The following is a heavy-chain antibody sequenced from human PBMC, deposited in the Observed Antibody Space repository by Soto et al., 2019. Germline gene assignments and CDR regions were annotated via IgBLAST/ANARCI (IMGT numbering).Heavy chain of an antibody. CDR3: AKDLCSSTSCYKSPYYYYGMDV. D-gene: IGHD2-2*02. J-gene: IGHJ6*02. CDR1: GFTFSSYA. CDR2: ISGSGGST. V-gene: IGHV3-23*01. Sequence: GGSLRLSCAASGFTFSSYAMSWVRQAPGKGLEWVSAISGSGGSTYYADSVKGRFTISRDNSKNTLYLQMNSLRAEDTAVYYCAKDLCSSTSCYKSPYYYYGMDVWGQGTTVTVSS.